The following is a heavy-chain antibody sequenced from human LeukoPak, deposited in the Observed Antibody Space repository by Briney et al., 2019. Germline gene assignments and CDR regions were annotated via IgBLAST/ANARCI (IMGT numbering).Heavy chain of an antibody. CDR3: ARDCSGGSCYLYFDY. CDR2: ISAYNGNT. D-gene: IGHD2-15*01. Sequence: ASVKVSCKASGYTFTSYGISWVRQAPGQGLEWMGWISAYNGNTNYAQKLQGRVTMTTDTSTSTAYMEQRSLRSDDTAVYYCARDCSGGSCYLYFDYWGQGTLVTVSS. CDR1: GYTFTSYG. J-gene: IGHJ4*02. V-gene: IGHV1-18*01.